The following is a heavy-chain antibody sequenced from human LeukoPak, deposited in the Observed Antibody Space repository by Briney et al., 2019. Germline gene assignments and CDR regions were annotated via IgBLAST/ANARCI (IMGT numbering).Heavy chain of an antibody. CDR2: IISSVSTI. CDR1: GFSFSSYE. V-gene: IGHV3-48*03. D-gene: IGHD3-10*02. Sequence: PGGCLRLSCAASGFSFSSYEMNWVRQAPGKGLEWVLYIISSVSTIYYTDSVKGRFTISRDNAKNSLYLQMNRLRAEDTAVYYCAELGITMIGGVWGQGTTVTISS. J-gene: IGHJ6*02. CDR3: AELGITMIGGV.